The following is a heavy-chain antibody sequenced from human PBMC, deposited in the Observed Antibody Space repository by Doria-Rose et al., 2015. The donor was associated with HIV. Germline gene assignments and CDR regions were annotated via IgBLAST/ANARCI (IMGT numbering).Heavy chain of an antibody. CDR3: ARIKSSRWYHKYYFDF. D-gene: IGHD6-13*01. CDR1: GVSLSSPGMG. J-gene: IGHJ4*02. V-gene: IGHV2-26*01. Sequence: SGPVLVKPTETLTLTCTVSGVSLSSPGMGVSWIRQPPGKALGWLANIFSDDERSYKTSLKSRLTISRGTSKSQVVLTMTDRDPVDTATYYCARIKSSRWYHKYYFDFWGQGTLVIVSA. CDR2: IFSDDER.